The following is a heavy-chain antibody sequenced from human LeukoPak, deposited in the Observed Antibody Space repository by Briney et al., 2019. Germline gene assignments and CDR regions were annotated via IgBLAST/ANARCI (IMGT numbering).Heavy chain of an antibody. V-gene: IGHV4-39*01. J-gene: IGHJ3*02. CDR2: IYYSGST. Sequence: SETLSLTCTVSGGSIRSSSYYWGWIRQPPGKGLKWIGSIYYSGSTYYNPSLKSRVTISVDTSKNQFSLKLSSVTAADTAVYYCASVHIVVVTAIPADDAFDIWGQGTMVTVSS. CDR3: ASVHIVVVTAIPADDAFDI. CDR1: GGSIRSSSYY. D-gene: IGHD2-21*02.